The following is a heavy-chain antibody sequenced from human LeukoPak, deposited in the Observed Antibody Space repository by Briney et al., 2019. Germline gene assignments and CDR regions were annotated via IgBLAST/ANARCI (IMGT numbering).Heavy chain of an antibody. V-gene: IGHV3-30*04. J-gene: IGHJ4*02. CDR2: SSYDGSIE. CDR3: ARAGGQLVHGFGYFEY. D-gene: IGHD1-1*01. Sequence: GGSLRLSCAASGFTFSKYAMHWVRQAPGKGLEWVAVSSYDGSIEYYADSVKGRFTLSRDNSKNTLYLQMSSLRTEDAAVYYCARAGGQLVHGFGYFEYWGQGTLVTVSS. CDR1: GFTFSKYA.